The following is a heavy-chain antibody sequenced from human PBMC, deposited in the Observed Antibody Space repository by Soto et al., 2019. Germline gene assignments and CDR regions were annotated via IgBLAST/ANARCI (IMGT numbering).Heavy chain of an antibody. D-gene: IGHD3-3*01. J-gene: IGHJ4*02. CDR3: ARDLWTY. CDR1: VFTFSSYS. CDR2: ISSNSRTM. Sequence: WWSLRLSRSASVFTFSSYSMKWVRQAPGKGLEWVSYISSNSRTMFYADSVKGRFTISRDNAKNSLYLQMSSLRDEDAAVYYCARDLWTYWGQGALVTVSS. V-gene: IGHV3-48*02.